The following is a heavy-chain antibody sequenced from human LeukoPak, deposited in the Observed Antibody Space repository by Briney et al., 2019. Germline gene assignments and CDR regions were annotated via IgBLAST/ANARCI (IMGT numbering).Heavy chain of an antibody. V-gene: IGHV3-64*01. CDR3: AVKDFGDYEDAFDL. CDR1: EFTFSRYS. D-gene: IGHD4-17*01. CDR2: ISSDGGST. J-gene: IGHJ3*01. Sequence: GGSLRLSCAASEFTFSRYSLHWVRQAPGKGLEYVSAISSDGGSTYYGNSVKGRFIISRDNSKNTLYLKMGSLRAEDMAVYYCAVKDFGDYEDAFDLWGQGTMVTVSS.